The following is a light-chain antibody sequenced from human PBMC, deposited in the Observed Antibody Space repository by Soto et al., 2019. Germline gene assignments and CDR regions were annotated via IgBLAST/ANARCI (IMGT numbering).Light chain of an antibody. CDR2: DAS. CDR1: QSVSSY. Sequence: EIVLTQSPATLSLSPGERATLSCRASQSVSSYLAWYQQKPDQAPRLLIYDASNRATGIPARFSGSGSGTDFTLTISSLEPEDFAVYYCQQRSNWPGFGQGTKLEIK. J-gene: IGKJ2*03. CDR3: QQRSNWPG. V-gene: IGKV3-11*01.